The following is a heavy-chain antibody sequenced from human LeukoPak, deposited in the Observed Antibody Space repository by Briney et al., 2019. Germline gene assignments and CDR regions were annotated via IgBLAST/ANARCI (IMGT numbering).Heavy chain of an antibody. V-gene: IGHV1-69*04. CDR1: GGPLRPHS. D-gene: IGHD6-19*01. J-gene: IGHJ4*02. Sequence: ASVRVSYKASGGPLRPHSIPGGPQAPGQGLEWGGKILPTLGIANYAQKFQGRVTITADKSTSTAYMELSSLRSEDTAVYYCAGEEERGVTVAGTAFDYWGQGTLVSVSS. CDR3: AGEEERGVTVAGTAFDY. CDR2: ILPTLGIA.